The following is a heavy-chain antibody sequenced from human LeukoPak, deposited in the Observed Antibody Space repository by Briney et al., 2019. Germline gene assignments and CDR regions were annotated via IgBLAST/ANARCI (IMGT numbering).Heavy chain of an antibody. Sequence: PGGSLRLSCAASGFTFSSYGMHWVRQAPGKGLEWVAVISYDGSNKYYADSVKGRFTISRDNSKNALYLQMNSLRAEDTAVYYCAKDQRYWGQGTLVTVSS. V-gene: IGHV3-30*18. CDR1: GFTFSSYG. CDR3: AKDQRY. J-gene: IGHJ4*02. CDR2: ISYDGSNK.